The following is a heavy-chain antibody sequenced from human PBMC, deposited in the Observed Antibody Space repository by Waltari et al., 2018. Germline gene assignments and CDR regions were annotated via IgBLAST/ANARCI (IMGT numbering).Heavy chain of an antibody. Sequence: QVQLQQWGAGLLKPSETLSLTCAVYGGSFSGYYWSWIRQPQGKGLEWIGEINHSGSTNYNPSLKSRVTISVDTSKNQFSLKLSSVTAADTAVYYCARERSSGWYRRGLDYWGQGTLVTVSS. CDR1: GGSFSGYY. J-gene: IGHJ4*02. V-gene: IGHV4-34*01. CDR3: ARERSSGWYRRGLDY. CDR2: INHSGST. D-gene: IGHD6-19*01.